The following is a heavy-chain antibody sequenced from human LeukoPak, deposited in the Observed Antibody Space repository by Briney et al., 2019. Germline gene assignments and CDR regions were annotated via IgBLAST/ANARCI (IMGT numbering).Heavy chain of an antibody. CDR3: ARVDLRAAYFDY. J-gene: IGHJ4*02. Sequence: PSETLSLTCTVSGGSISSYYRSWIRQPAGKGLEWIGRIYTSGSTGYNPSLKSRVTMSVDTSKNQFSLKLSSVTAADTAVYYCARVDLRAAYFDYWGRGTLVTVSS. CDR1: GGSISSYY. CDR2: IYTSGST. D-gene: IGHD2-15*01. V-gene: IGHV4-4*07.